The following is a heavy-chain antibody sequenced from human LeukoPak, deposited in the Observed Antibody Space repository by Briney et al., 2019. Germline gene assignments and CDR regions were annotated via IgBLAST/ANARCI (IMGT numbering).Heavy chain of an antibody. D-gene: IGHD6-13*01. V-gene: IGHV4-39*01. Sequence: SETLSLTCTVSGGSISSSSYYWGWIRQPPGKGLEWIGSIYYSGSTYYNPSLKSRVTISVDTPKNQFSLKLSSVTAADTAVYYCARRPRIAPNWFDPWGQGTLVTVSS. J-gene: IGHJ5*02. CDR1: GGSISSSSYY. CDR3: ARRPRIAPNWFDP. CDR2: IYYSGST.